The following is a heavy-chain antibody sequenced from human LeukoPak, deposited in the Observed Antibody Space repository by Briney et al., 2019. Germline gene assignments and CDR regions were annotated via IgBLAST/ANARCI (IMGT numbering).Heavy chain of an antibody. CDR3: ASWAVVMAAPRCFDY. CDR1: GFIFSDYY. J-gene: IGHJ4*02. V-gene: IGHV3-11*04. CDR2: ISSSGSTI. Sequence: GGSLRLSWAASGFIFSDYYMGWIRQAPGKGLEWVSYISSSGSTIYYADSVKGRFTISRDNAKNSLYLQMNSLRAEDTAVYYCASWAVVMAAPRCFDYWGQGTLVTVSS. D-gene: IGHD2-21*02.